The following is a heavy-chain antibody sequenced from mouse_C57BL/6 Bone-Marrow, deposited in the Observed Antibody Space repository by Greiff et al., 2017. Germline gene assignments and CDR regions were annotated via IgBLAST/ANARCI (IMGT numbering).Heavy chain of an antibody. Sequence: EVQLQQSVAELVRPGASVKLSCTASGFNIKNTYMHWVKQRPEQGLEWIGRIDPANGNTKYAPNFQGKATITADTSSTTAYLQLSSLTSEDTAIYYCAEPIYYYGSSYAWFAYWGQGTLVTVSA. V-gene: IGHV14-3*01. CDR3: AEPIYYYGSSYAWFAY. CDR2: IDPANGNT. CDR1: GFNIKNTY. D-gene: IGHD1-1*01. J-gene: IGHJ3*01.